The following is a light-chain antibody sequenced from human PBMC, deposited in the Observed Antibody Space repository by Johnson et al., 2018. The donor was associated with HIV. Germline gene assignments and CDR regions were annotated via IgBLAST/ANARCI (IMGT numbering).Light chain of an antibody. CDR3: GTWDTSPGAHYV. J-gene: IGLJ1*01. V-gene: IGLV1-44*01. CDR1: SSNIGSNT. CDR2: SNN. Sequence: QSVLTQPPSASGTPGQRVTISCSGSSSNIGSNTVNWYQQLPGTAPKLLIYSNNQRPSGVPDRFSGSQSGTSATLDITGLQTGDEADYYCGTWDTSPGAHYVFGSGTKLNVL.